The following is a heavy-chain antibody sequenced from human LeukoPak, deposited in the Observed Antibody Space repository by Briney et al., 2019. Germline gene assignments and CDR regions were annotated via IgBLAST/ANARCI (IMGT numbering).Heavy chain of an antibody. Sequence: ASVKVSCKASGYTFTSYDINWVRQATGQGLEWMGWMNPNSGNTGYAQKFQGGATMTRNTSISTAYMELSSLRSEDTAVYYCARRHSRGLLLIWGQGTLVTVFS. CDR1: GYTFTSYD. D-gene: IGHD3-22*01. J-gene: IGHJ4*02. V-gene: IGHV1-8*01. CDR2: MNPNSGNT. CDR3: ARRHSRGLLLI.